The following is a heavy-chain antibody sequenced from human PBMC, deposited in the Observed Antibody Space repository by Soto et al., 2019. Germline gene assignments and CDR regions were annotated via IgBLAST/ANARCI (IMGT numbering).Heavy chain of an antibody. CDR1: GFTFSSYA. V-gene: IGHV3-23*01. D-gene: IGHD3-10*01. Sequence: EVQLLESGGGLVQPGGSLRLSCAASGFTFSSYAMSWVRQAPGKGLEWVSAISGSGGSTYYADSVKGRFTISRDNSKNTLYLQMNSLIAEDTSVYYCAKCWGSGSRFDYWGQVTLVTVSS. J-gene: IGHJ4*02. CDR3: AKCWGSGSRFDY. CDR2: ISGSGGST.